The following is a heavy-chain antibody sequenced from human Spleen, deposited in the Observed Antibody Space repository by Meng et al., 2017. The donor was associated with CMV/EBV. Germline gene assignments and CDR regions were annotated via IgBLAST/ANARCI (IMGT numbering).Heavy chain of an antibody. D-gene: IGHD3-3*01. V-gene: IGHV4-34*01. Sequence: GSLRLSCAVYGGSFSGYYWSWIRQPPGKGLEWIGEINHSGSTNYNPSLKSRVTISVDTSKNQFSLKLSSVTAADTAVYYRARGRSITIFGVVIPGYFDYWGQGTLVTVSS. J-gene: IGHJ4*02. CDR3: ARGRSITIFGVVIPGYFDY. CDR1: GGSFSGYY. CDR2: INHSGST.